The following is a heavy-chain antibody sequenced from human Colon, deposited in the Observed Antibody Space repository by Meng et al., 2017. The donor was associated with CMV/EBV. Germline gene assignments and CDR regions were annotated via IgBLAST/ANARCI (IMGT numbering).Heavy chain of an antibody. CDR1: GFSLSNYW. J-gene: IGHJ4*02. CDR2: INNDGTYT. V-gene: IGHV3-74*02. Sequence: EVQVVESGGDLVQPGASLRLSCSASGFSLSNYWMHWVRQTPGKGLEWVSRINNDGTYTEYADSVKGRFTISRDTAKNMLSLQMNSLRVEDTAVYYCVRGTPSYPGVDYWGQVTLVTVS. CDR3: VRGTPSYPGVDY.